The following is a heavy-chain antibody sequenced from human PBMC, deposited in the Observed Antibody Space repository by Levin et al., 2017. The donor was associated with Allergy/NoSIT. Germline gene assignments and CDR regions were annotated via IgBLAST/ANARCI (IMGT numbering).Heavy chain of an antibody. CDR3: AKGFQVDRASAGDY. J-gene: IGHJ4*02. V-gene: IGHV3-23*01. CDR2: ISGSGGII. CDR1: GFIFSSYA. Sequence: PGGSLRLSCAASGFIFSSYAMSWVRQAPGKGLEWVSTISGSGGIINYADSVKGRFTISRDNSKNTLYLQMGSLRADDTAVYYCAKGFQVDRASAGDYWGQGTLVTVSS. D-gene: IGHD2-15*01.